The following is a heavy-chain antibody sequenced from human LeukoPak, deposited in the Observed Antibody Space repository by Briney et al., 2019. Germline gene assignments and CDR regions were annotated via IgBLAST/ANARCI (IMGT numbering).Heavy chain of an antibody. Sequence: GASVKVSCKASGGTFSSYATSWVRQAPGQGLEWMGGIIPIFGTANYAQKFQGRVTITADESTSTAYMELSSLRSEDTAVYYCARGGIAVAGPRFDYWGQGTLVTVSS. J-gene: IGHJ4*02. CDR3: ARGGIAVAGPRFDY. CDR2: IIPIFGTA. CDR1: GGTFSSYA. V-gene: IGHV1-69*13. D-gene: IGHD6-19*01.